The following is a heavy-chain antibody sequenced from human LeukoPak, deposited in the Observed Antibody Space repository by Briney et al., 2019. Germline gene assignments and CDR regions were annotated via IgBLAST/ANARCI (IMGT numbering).Heavy chain of an antibody. D-gene: IGHD3-3*01. CDR2: IYSGGST. Sequence: GGSLRLSCAASGFTVSSNYMSWVRQAPGKGLEWVSVIYSGGSTYYADSVKGRFTISRDNSKNTLYLQMNSLRAEGTAVYYCAREGYYDFWSAYDYWGQGTLVTVSS. CDR1: GFTVSSNY. V-gene: IGHV3-66*02. CDR3: AREGYYDFWSAYDY. J-gene: IGHJ4*02.